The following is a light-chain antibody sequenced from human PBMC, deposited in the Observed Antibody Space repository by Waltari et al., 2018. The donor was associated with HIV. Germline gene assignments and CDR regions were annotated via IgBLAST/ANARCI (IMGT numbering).Light chain of an antibody. V-gene: IGLV2-14*03. CDR3: ISYTSSSTLV. CDR1: SSDVGGYNY. Sequence: QSALTQPASVSGSPGQSITISCTGTSSDVGGYNYVSWYQQHPGKAPKLMIYDVSNRPSGVSNLFSGSKSGNTASLTISGLQAEDEADYYCISYTSSSTLVFGGGTKLTVL. J-gene: IGLJ3*02. CDR2: DVS.